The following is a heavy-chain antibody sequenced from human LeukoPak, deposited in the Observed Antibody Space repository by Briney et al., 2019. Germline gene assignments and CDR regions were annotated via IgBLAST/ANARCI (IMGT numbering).Heavy chain of an antibody. CDR2: ISWNSGSI. Sequence: SLRLSCAASGFTFDDYAMHWVRQAPGKGLEWVSGISWNSGSIGYADSVKGRFTTSRDNAKNSLYLQMNSLRAEDTALYYCAEGSSAVIVVVNLDYWGQGTLVTVSS. CDR3: AEGSSAVIVVVNLDY. D-gene: IGHD3-22*01. V-gene: IGHV3-9*01. CDR1: GFTFDDYA. J-gene: IGHJ4*02.